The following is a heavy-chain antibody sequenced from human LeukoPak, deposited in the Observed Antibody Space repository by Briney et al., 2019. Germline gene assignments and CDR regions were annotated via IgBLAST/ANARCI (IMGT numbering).Heavy chain of an antibody. CDR3: AKVSVAGAVAGTGFDY. D-gene: IGHD6-19*01. J-gene: IGHJ4*02. CDR2: ISSSSSYI. CDR1: GFTFSSYS. V-gene: IGHV3-21*04. Sequence: GGSLRLSCAASGFTFSSYSMNWVRQAPGKGLEWVSSISSSSSYIYYADSVKGRFTISRDNSKNTLYLQMNSLRAEDTAVYYCAKVSVAGAVAGTGFDYWGQGTLVTVSS.